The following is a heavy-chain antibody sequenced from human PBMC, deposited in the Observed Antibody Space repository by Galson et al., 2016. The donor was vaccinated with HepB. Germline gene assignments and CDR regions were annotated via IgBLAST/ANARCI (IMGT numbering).Heavy chain of an antibody. J-gene: IGHJ4*02. D-gene: IGHD6-19*01. Sequence: SLRLSCAASGFTFSRYGMHWVRQAPGKGLEWVAVIWHDGNNKYYADSVKSRFTIARDNSQSTLYLQMNSLRAEDTALYYCARDLNTAVFNVANFDNWGQGTLVAVSS. CDR3: ARDLNTAVFNVANFDN. CDR2: IWHDGNNK. V-gene: IGHV3-33*01. CDR1: GFTFSRYG.